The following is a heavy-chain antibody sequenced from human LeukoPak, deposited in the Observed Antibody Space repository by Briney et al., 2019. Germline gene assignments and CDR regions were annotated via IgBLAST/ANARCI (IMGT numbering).Heavy chain of an antibody. D-gene: IGHD5-12*01. CDR3: GGGDSGYGNFDY. CDR1: GFTFSMSW. J-gene: IGHJ4*02. Sequence: PGGSLRLSCAASGFTFSMSWMTWVRQAPGKGLEWVASINGHGSEIHYVDSVKGRFTTSRDNAKNSLYLQMNSLRAEDTAFYLNGGGDSGYGNFDYWGQGTLVTVSS. V-gene: IGHV3-7*03. CDR2: INGHGSEI.